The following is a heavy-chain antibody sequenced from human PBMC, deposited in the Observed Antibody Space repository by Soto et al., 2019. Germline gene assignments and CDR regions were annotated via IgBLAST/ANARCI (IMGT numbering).Heavy chain of an antibody. Sequence: QVHLVQSGPEVKKPGSSVRVSCKASEGTFKNYAISWIRQAPGHGLEWMGGIIPFFGTPNYAQEFQGRVTISADKTTTTAYMDLTSLISDDTAVYYCARVLEGSSWNAIDFWGPGTLVTVSS. D-gene: IGHD6-13*01. V-gene: IGHV1-69*06. CDR2: IIPFFGTP. CDR3: ARVLEGSSWNAIDF. CDR1: EGTFKNYA. J-gene: IGHJ4*02.